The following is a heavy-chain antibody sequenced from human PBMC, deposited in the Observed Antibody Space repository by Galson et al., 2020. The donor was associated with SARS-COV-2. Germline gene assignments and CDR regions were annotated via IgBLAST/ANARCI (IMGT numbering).Heavy chain of an antibody. J-gene: IGHJ4*02. D-gene: IGHD3-10*01. V-gene: IGHV4-31*03. CDR3: ARVGAKRTFDY. CDR2: IYYSGST. CDR1: GGSISSGGYY. Sequence: SETLSLTCTVSGGSISSGGYYWSWIRQHPGKGLERIGYIYYSGSTYYNPSPKSRITISVDTSKNQFSLKLSSVTAADTAVYYCARVGAKRTFDYWGQGTLITVSS.